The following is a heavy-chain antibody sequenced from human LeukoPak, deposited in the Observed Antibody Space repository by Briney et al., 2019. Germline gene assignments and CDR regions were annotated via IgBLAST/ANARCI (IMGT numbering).Heavy chain of an antibody. CDR1: GFTFSGSA. CDR2: IRSKAHSYAT. CDR3: TRHGGRDYYDSTEGAFDI. J-gene: IGHJ3*02. D-gene: IGHD3-22*01. V-gene: IGHV3-73*01. Sequence: PGGSLRLSCAASGFTFSGSAMHWARQASGKGLEWVGRIRSKAHSYATAYAASVKGRFTISRDDSKNTAYLQMNSLKTEDTAVYYCTRHGGRDYYDSTEGAFDIWGQGTMVTVSS.